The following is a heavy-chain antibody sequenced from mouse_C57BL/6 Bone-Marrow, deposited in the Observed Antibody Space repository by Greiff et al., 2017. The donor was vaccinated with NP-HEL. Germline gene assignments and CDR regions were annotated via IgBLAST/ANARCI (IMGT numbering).Heavy chain of an antibody. Sequence: QVQLQQSGAELVRPGTSVKMSCKASGYTFTNYWIGWAKQRPGHGLEWIGKIGPGSGSTYYNEKFKGKATLTADKSSSTAYMQLSSLTSEDSAVYFCARTYYGSSYEAMDYWGQGTSVTVSS. J-gene: IGHJ4*01. CDR1: GYTFTNYW. D-gene: IGHD1-1*01. CDR2: IGPGSGST. V-gene: IGHV1-63*01. CDR3: ARTYYGSSYEAMDY.